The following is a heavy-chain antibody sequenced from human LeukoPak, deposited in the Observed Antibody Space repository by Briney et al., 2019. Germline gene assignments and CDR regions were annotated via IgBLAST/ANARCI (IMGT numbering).Heavy chain of an antibody. CDR2: IKVDGSEE. D-gene: IGHD3-16*01. J-gene: IGHJ4*02. V-gene: IGHV3-7*01. CDR3: ARDSLTKGGDY. Sequence: GGSLRLSCVASGVTFSSYWMSWVRQAPAKGLEWVANIKVDGSEEYYVDSVKGRFTISRDNAKNSLYLQMNSLRAEDTALYYCARDSLTKGGDYWGQGTLVTVSS. CDR1: GVTFSSYW.